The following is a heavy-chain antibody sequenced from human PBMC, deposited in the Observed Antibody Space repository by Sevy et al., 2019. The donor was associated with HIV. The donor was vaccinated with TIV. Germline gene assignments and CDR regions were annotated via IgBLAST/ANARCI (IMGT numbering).Heavy chain of an antibody. J-gene: IGHJ4*02. CDR3: VKERVGYISSWYYFDY. V-gene: IGHV3-23*01. D-gene: IGHD6-13*01. CDR2: FDNSGGST. CDR1: GFTVNTYA. Sequence: GGSLRLSCAVSGFTVNTYAMSWVRQAPGKGLEWVAAFDNSGGSTDYADSVRGRFSISRDNPNVYLEMNSLRVEDTAVYYCVKERVGYISSWYYFDYWGQGTLVTVSS.